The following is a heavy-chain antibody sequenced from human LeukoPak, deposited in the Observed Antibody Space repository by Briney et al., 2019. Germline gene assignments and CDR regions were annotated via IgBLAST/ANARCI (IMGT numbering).Heavy chain of an antibody. Sequence: GRSLRLSCAASGFTFSSYAMHWVRQAPGKGLEWVAVISYDGSNKYYADSVKGRFTISRDNSKNTLYLQMNSLRAEDTAVYYCARGIVVVPAANFWWLDYYYMDVWGKGTTVTVSS. CDR1: GFTFSSYA. D-gene: IGHD2-2*01. J-gene: IGHJ6*03. CDR2: ISYDGSNK. V-gene: IGHV3-30-3*01. CDR3: ARGIVVVPAANFWWLDYYYMDV.